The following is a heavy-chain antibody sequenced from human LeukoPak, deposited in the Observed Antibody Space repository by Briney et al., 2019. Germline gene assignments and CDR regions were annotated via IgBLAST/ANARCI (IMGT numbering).Heavy chain of an antibody. J-gene: IGHJ4*02. CDR1: GLIFSSYW. D-gene: IGHD2-15*01. CDR3: ARHRRYCSGGSCYSGYYFDS. Sequence: PGGSLRLSCAASGLIFSSYWMSWARQAPGKGLEWVANIKQDGSEEYYVDSVKGRFTISRDNAKNSLYLQMNSLRAEDTAVYYCARHRRYCSGGSCYSGYYFDSWGPGTLVTVSS. V-gene: IGHV3-7*03. CDR2: IKQDGSEE.